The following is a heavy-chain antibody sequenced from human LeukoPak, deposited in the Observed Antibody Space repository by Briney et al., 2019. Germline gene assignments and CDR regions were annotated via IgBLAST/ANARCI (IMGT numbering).Heavy chain of an antibody. CDR2: IYPGDSET. J-gene: IGHJ5*02. Sequence: GESLKISCKGSGYTFTDYWIAWVRQMPEKGLEWMGVIYPGDSETRYSPSFQGQITISADKSISTAYLQWNRLKASDTAIYFCARLTSQHIGWFGWFDPWGQRTLVTVSS. D-gene: IGHD6-19*01. V-gene: IGHV5-51*01. CDR3: ARLTSQHIGWFGWFDP. CDR1: GYTFTDYW.